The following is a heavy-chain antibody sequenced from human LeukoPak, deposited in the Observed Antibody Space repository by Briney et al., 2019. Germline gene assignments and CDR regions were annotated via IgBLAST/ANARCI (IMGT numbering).Heavy chain of an antibody. Sequence: GGSLRLSCAASGFTFSSYAMSWVRQAPGRGLEWVSAISGSGGSTYDADSVKGRFTISRDRSKNTLFLQMNSLRAEDTAVYYCAKGPNYYYYYGMDVWGQGTTVTVSS. J-gene: IGHJ6*02. CDR2: ISGSGGST. CDR3: AKGPNYYYYYGMDV. V-gene: IGHV3-23*01. CDR1: GFTFSSYA.